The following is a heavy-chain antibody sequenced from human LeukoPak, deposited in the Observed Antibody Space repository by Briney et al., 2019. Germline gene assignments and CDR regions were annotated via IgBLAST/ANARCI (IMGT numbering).Heavy chain of an antibody. V-gene: IGHV1-2*02. Sequence: ASVKVSCKASGYTFTGYYVHWVRQAPGQGLEWMGWINANSGGINYGQKFQGRVTMTRDSSISTASMELSRLRSDDTAVYFCARDQATVATPWWDHWGQGTLVTVSS. CDR2: INANSGGI. CDR3: ARDQATVATPWWDH. J-gene: IGHJ4*02. CDR1: GYTFTGYY. D-gene: IGHD4-23*01.